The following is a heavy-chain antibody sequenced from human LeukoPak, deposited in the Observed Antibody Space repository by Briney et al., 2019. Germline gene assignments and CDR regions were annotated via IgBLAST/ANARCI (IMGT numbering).Heavy chain of an antibody. J-gene: IGHJ6*03. CDR2: TQYDESNK. CDR1: GFNLGRNG. D-gene: IGHD3-22*01. CDR3: AKQMIERPHYYYMDV. Sequence: GGSLRLSCETSGFNLGRNGMHWVRQAPGKGLEWVAFTQYDESNKYYADSVKGRFTISRDNSKNTVFLQMNSLRPEDTALYYCAKQMIERPHYYYMDVWGKGTTVTVSS. V-gene: IGHV3-30*02.